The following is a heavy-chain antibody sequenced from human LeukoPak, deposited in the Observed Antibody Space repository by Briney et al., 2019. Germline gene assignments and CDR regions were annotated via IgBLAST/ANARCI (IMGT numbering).Heavy chain of an antibody. Sequence: ASVKVSCKASGYTFTGYYMHWVRQAPGQGLEWMGWINPNSGGTNYAQKFQGRVTMTRDTSISTAYMELSRLRSDDTAVYYCARDRYSGYDYAYYYYYMDVWGKGTTVTISS. CDR2: INPNSGGT. CDR3: ARDRYSGYDYAYYYYYMDV. J-gene: IGHJ6*03. CDR1: GYTFTGYY. D-gene: IGHD5-12*01. V-gene: IGHV1-2*02.